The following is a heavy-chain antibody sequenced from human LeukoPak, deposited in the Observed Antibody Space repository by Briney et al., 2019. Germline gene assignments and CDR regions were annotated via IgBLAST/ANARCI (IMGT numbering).Heavy chain of an antibody. D-gene: IGHD6-19*01. J-gene: IGHJ4*02. CDR2: IKEDGGVE. V-gene: IGHV3-7*03. CDR1: GFTFSSHW. Sequence: GGSLRLSCTASGFTFSSHWMTWVRQPPGKGLEWVANIKEDGGVEYYVDSVKGRFTISRDNTKNALHLQMNNLRADDTAVYFCARDSRWLLDYWGQGTLITVSS. CDR3: ARDSRWLLDY.